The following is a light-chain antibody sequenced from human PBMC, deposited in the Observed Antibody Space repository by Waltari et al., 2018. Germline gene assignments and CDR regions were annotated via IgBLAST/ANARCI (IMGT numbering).Light chain of an antibody. CDR1: PSVTSNY. CDR2: GAS. Sequence: DIVLTQSPGTLSLSPGERATLPCRASPSVTSNYLAWYQQKPGQAPRHPIYGASSRATGIPDRFSGSGSVTDCTLTISRLEPEGCAVYYCQQYGSSPRLTFGGGTKVEIK. V-gene: IGKV3-20*01. CDR3: QQYGSSPRLT. J-gene: IGKJ4*01.